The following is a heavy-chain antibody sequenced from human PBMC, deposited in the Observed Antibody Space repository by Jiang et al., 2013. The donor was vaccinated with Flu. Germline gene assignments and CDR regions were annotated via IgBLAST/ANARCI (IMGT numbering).Heavy chain of an antibody. CDR1: GGSISSYY. J-gene: IGHJ4*02. V-gene: IGHV4-59*08. Sequence: PGLVKPSETLSLTCTVSGGSISSYYWSWIRQPPGKGLEWIGYIYYSGSTNYNPSLKSRVTISVDTSKAQFSLKLSSVTAADTAVYYCARHPPRGDPIVAAGLFDYWGQGALVTVSS. CDR2: IYYSGST. D-gene: IGHD6-13*01. CDR3: ARHPPRGDPIVAAGLFDY.